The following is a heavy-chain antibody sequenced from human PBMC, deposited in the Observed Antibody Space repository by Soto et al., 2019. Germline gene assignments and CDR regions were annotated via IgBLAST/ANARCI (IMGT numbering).Heavy chain of an antibody. CDR3: ARVVTMVRGVTPQLFDP. Sequence: EVQLVQSGPEVKKPGESLKISCKGSGFSFTANWIGWVRRLPGKGLEWMGMIYPGDSDTRYSPSLQGQVTISADKSISTTYLQWSSLKASDSAMYYCARVVTMVRGVTPQLFDPWGQGTLVTVSS. V-gene: IGHV5-51*01. CDR1: GFSFTANW. CDR2: IYPGDSDT. D-gene: IGHD3-10*01. J-gene: IGHJ5*02.